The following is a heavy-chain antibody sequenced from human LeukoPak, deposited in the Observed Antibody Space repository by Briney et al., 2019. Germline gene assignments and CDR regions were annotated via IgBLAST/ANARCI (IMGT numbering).Heavy chain of an antibody. CDR3: ARGTPGYCSGGSCSPDYYYYMDV. Sequence: SETLSLTCAVYGGSFSGYYWSWIRQPPGKGLEWIGEINHSGNTNYNPSLKSRVTISVDTSKNQFSLKLSSVTAADTAVYYCARGTPGYCSGGSCSPDYYYYMDVWGKGTTVTVSS. D-gene: IGHD2-15*01. CDR1: GGSFSGYY. V-gene: IGHV4-34*01. J-gene: IGHJ6*03. CDR2: INHSGNT.